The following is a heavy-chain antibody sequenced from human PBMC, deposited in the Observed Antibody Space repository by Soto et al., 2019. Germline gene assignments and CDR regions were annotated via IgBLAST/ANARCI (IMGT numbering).Heavy chain of an antibody. CDR2: IRSKANDYAT. Sequence: EVQLVQSGGGLVQAGGSLKLSCAAYGFTFSGSTVHWVRQASGEGLQWVGRIRSKANDYATTYIASVKGRFTISRDDSRNTAYLQMSDLKTEDTAVYYCTGGYCTGGTCYSGYFQHWGQGALVTVFS. V-gene: IGHV3-73*02. CDR1: GFTFSGST. CDR3: TGGYCTGGTCYSGYFQH. D-gene: IGHD2-15*01. J-gene: IGHJ1*01.